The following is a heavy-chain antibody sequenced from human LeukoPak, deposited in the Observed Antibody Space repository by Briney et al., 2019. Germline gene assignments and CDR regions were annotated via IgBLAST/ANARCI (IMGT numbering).Heavy chain of an antibody. D-gene: IGHD3-10*01. CDR1: GGSFSGYY. CDR2: INHSGST. Sequence: SETLSLTCAVYGGSFSGYYWSWIRQPPVKGLEWIGEINHSGSTNYNPSLKSRVTISVDTSKNQFSLKLSSVTAADTAVYYCARQRITMVRGVIRASYAMDVWGKGTTVTVSS. V-gene: IGHV4-34*01. J-gene: IGHJ6*04. CDR3: ARQRITMVRGVIRASYAMDV.